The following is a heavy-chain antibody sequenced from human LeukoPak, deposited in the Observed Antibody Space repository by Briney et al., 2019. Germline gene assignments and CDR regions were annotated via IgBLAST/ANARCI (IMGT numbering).Heavy chain of an antibody. J-gene: IGHJ5*02. D-gene: IGHD3-22*01. CDR1: GGTFSSYA. Sequence: ASVKVSCKASGGTFSSYAISWVRQAPGQGLEWMGRIIPILGIANYAQKFQGRATITADKSTSTAYMELSSLRSEDTAVYYCARDNYDSSGYYNQDNWFDPWGQGTLVTVSS. CDR3: ARDNYDSSGYYNQDNWFDP. V-gene: IGHV1-69*04. CDR2: IIPILGIA.